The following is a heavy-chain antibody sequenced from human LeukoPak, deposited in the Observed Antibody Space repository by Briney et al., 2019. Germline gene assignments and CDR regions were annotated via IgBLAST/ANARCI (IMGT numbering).Heavy chain of an antibody. Sequence: GGSLRLSCAASGFTFSSYSMNWVRQAPGKGLEWVSSISSSSSYIYYADSVKGRFTISRDKAQNSLYLQMNSLRAEDTAVYYCARDEYSSSFNWFDPWGQGTLVTVSS. V-gene: IGHV3-21*01. CDR2: ISSSSSYI. CDR1: GFTFSSYS. D-gene: IGHD6-6*01. J-gene: IGHJ5*02. CDR3: ARDEYSSSFNWFDP.